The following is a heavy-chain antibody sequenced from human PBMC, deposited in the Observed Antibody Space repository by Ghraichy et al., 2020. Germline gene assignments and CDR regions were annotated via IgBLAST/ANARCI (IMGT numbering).Heavy chain of an antibody. CDR1: GFTLSNYF. Sequence: GESLNISCAASGFTLSNYFMTWVRQAPGKGLEWVANINQDGSQQNYLDSVKGRFSISRDNARNSLGLQMNSLRADDTATYYCARHGVAPSVWGQGTLVTISS. J-gene: IGHJ4*02. V-gene: IGHV3-7*01. D-gene: IGHD2-15*01. CDR3: ARHGVAPSV. CDR2: INQDGSQQ.